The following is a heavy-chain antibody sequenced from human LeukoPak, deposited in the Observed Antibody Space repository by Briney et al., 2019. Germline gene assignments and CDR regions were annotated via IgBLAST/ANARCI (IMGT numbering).Heavy chain of an antibody. J-gene: IGHJ4*02. V-gene: IGHV4-39*01. CDR3: ARRPRAAAGTGLFGY. D-gene: IGHD6-13*01. CDR1: GGSISSSSYY. CDR2: IYYSGST. Sequence: SETLSLTRTVSGGSISSSSYYWGWIRQPPGKGLEWIGSIYYSGSTYYNPSLKSRVTISVDTSKNQFSLKLSSVTAADTAVYYCARRPRAAAGTGLFGYWGQGTLVTVSS.